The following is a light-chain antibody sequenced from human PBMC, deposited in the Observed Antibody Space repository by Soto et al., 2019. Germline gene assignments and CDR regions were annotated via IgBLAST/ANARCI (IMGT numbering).Light chain of an antibody. V-gene: IGLV2-14*01. CDR2: DVS. CDR1: SSDVGGYDY. Sequence: QSVLTQPASVSGSPGQSITISCTGTSSDVGGYDYVSWYQQHPGKAPKLMIYDVSNRPSGVSNRFSGSKSGNTASLTISGLQAEDEADYYCSSCRSSSTLYVFGTGTKLTVL. J-gene: IGLJ1*01. CDR3: SSCRSSSTLYV.